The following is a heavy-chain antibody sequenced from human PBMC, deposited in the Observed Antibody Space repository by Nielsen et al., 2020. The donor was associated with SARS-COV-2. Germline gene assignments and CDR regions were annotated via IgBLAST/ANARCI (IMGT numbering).Heavy chain of an antibody. CDR3: ARDRTYGSGSYLAFYYYYGMDV. J-gene: IGHJ6*02. CDR2: INPSGGST. V-gene: IGHV1-46*01. D-gene: IGHD3-10*01. Sequence: WVRQAPGQGLEWMGIINPSGGSTSYAQKFQGRVTMTRDTSTSTVYMELSSLRSEDTAVYYCARDRTYGSGSYLAFYYYYGMDVWGQGTTVTVSS.